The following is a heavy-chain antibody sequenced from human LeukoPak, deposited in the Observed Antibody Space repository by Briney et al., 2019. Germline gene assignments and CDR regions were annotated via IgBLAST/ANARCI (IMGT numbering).Heavy chain of an antibody. CDR3: AKSYCSGGSCYSDY. J-gene: IGHJ4*02. CDR2: ISSSSSYI. D-gene: IGHD2-15*01. Sequence: GGSLRLSCAASGFTFSYYSMNWVRQAPGKGLEWFSSISSSSSYIYYADSVKGRFTISRDNAKNLLYLQMNSLRVEDTAVYYCAKSYCSGGSCYSDYWGQGTLVTVPS. CDR1: GFTFSYYS. V-gene: IGHV3-21*04.